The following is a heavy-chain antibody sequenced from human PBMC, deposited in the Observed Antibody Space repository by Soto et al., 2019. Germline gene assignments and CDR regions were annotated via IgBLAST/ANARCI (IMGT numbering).Heavy chain of an antibody. Sequence: PGESLKICCKGSGYSFTSYWIGWVRQMPGKGLEWMGIIYPGDSDTRYSPSFQGQVTISADKSISTAYLQWSSLKASDTAMYYCARLKAILAPNYYYYYGMDVWGQGTTVTVSS. J-gene: IGHJ6*02. CDR2: IYPGDSDT. CDR3: ARLKAILAPNYYYYYGMDV. V-gene: IGHV5-51*01. CDR1: GYSFTSYW. D-gene: IGHD3-3*01.